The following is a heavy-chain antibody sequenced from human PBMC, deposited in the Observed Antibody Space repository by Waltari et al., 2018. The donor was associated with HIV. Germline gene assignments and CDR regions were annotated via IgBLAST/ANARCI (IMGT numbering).Heavy chain of an antibody. CDR3: ARVGTGYSSSWYFDY. D-gene: IGHD6-13*01. V-gene: IGHV1-46*01. CDR2: INPSGGST. CDR1: GYTFTSYY. J-gene: IGHJ4*02. Sequence: QVQLVQSGAEVKKPGASVKVSCKASGYTFTSYYMHWVRQAPGQGLEWMGKINPSGGSTSYAQKFQGRVNMTRDTATSTVYMELSSLRSEDTAVYYCARVGTGYSSSWYFDYWGQGTLVTVSS.